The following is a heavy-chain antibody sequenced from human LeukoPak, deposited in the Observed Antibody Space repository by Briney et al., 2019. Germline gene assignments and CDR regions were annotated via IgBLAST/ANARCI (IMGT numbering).Heavy chain of an antibody. CDR3: ARDRRWELLHAFDI. V-gene: IGHV4-59*01. D-gene: IGHD1-26*01. Sequence: TSETLSLTCTVSGGSISSYFWGWIRQPPGKGLEWIAYIHYSENTNYNPSLKSRVTISVDTSKNQFSLKLSSVTAADTAVYYCARDRRWELLHAFDIWGQGTMVTVSS. CDR2: IHYSENT. CDR1: GGSISSYF. J-gene: IGHJ3*02.